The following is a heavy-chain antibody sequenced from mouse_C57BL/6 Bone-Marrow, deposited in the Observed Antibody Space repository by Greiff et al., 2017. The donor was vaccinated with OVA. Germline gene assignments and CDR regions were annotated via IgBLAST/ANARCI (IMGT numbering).Heavy chain of an antibody. D-gene: IGHD6-1*01. J-gene: IGHJ2*01. CDR1: GFTFSDYG. CDR2: ISNLAYSI. CDR3: ARLNSLYLDY. V-gene: IGHV5-15*01. Sequence: EVKLMESGGGLVQPGGSLKLSCAASGFTFSDYGMAWVRQAPRKGPEWVAFISNLAYSIYYADTVTGRFTISRENAKNTLYLEMSSLRSEDTAMYYCARLNSLYLDYGGQGTTLTVSS.